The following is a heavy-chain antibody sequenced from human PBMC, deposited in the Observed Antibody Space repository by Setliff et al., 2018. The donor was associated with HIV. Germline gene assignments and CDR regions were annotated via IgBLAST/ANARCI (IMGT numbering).Heavy chain of an antibody. Sequence: PGGSLRLSCAASGFTFSDYYMSWIRQAPGKGLEWVSYITGSSSYTNYADSVKGRFTISRDTAKNSLYLQMNSLRAEDTAVYYCARVMIGYSGYDAFDYWGQGTLVTVSS. CDR3: ARVMIGYSGYDAFDY. CDR1: GFTFSDYY. J-gene: IGHJ4*02. D-gene: IGHD5-12*01. CDR2: ITGSSSYT. V-gene: IGHV3-11*05.